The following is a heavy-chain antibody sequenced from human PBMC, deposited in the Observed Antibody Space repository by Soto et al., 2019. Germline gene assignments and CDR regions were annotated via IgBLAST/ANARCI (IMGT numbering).Heavy chain of an antibody. CDR2: ISYDVNNK. CDR3: AKGGSKAGMDV. V-gene: IGHV3-30*18. J-gene: IGHJ6*02. CDR1: GFTFSNYG. D-gene: IGHD1-26*01. Sequence: QVQVVESGGGVVQPGRSLRLSCAVSGFTFSNYGMHWVRRAPGKGLEWVALISYDVNNKYYADSVKGRFTISRDNSKNTLFLQMNGLRAEDTAVYYCAKGGSKAGMDVWGQGTTVTVSS.